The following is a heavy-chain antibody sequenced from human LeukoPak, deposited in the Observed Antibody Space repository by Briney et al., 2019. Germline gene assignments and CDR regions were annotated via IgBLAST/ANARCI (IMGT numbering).Heavy chain of an antibody. CDR3: AKGATMIVVVIIDY. D-gene: IGHD3-22*01. V-gene: IGHV3-23*01. J-gene: IGHJ4*02. Sequence: GGSLRLSCAASGFTFSGYAMSWVRQAPGKGLEWVSSISGSGGSTYYADSVKGRFTMSRDNSKNTLYLQMNSLRAEDTAVYYCAKGATMIVVVIIDYWGQGTLVTVSS. CDR1: GFTFSGYA. CDR2: ISGSGGST.